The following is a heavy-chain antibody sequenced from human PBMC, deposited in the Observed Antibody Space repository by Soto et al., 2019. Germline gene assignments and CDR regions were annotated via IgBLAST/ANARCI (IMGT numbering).Heavy chain of an antibody. CDR1: GDSISSSSYY. Sequence: QLQLQESGPGLVKPSETLSLSCTVSGDSISSSSYYWAWIRQPPGKALEWIGTMYYFGSTYYNPSLKSRVTISGDTSQNQFSLRLSSVTAADTAVYYCARHQWIVGWSYHFDYWGQGTLVPVSS. D-gene: IGHD2-15*01. CDR2: MYYFGST. J-gene: IGHJ4*02. V-gene: IGHV4-39*01. CDR3: ARHQWIVGWSYHFDY.